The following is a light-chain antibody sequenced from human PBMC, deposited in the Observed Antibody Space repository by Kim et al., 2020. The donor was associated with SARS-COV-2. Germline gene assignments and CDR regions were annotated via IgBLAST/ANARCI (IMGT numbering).Light chain of an antibody. J-gene: IGKJ4*01. V-gene: IGKV3-11*01. CDR3: QHRSNWPLT. Sequence: EFVLTQSPATLSLSPGDRATLSCRASQSVSTYLACYQQQPGQAPRLLIYDASNRAAGIPARFSGSGSGTDFTLTINTLEPEDFAVYYCQHRSNWPLTFGGGTKVDIK. CDR1: QSVSTY. CDR2: DAS.